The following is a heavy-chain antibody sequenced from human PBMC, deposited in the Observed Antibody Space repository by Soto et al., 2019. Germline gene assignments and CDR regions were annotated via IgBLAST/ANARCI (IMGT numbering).Heavy chain of an antibody. CDR2: ISGSGGST. J-gene: IGHJ4*02. CDR3: AKDVPWGHSTPRLRYFDWPIDY. Sequence: GGSLRLSCAASGFTFSSYAMSWVRQAPGKGLEWVSAISGSGGSTYYADSVKGRFTISRDNSKNTLYLQMNSLRAEDTAVYYCAKDVPWGHSTPRLRYFDWPIDYWGQGTLVTVSS. CDR1: GFTFSSYA. V-gene: IGHV3-23*01. D-gene: IGHD3-9*01.